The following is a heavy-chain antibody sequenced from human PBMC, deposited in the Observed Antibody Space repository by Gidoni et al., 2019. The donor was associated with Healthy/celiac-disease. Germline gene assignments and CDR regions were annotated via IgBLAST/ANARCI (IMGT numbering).Heavy chain of an antibody. CDR2: ISGSGGRT. J-gene: IGHJ4*01. CDR3: AKGISVGATRAHFDY. V-gene: IGHV3-23*01. D-gene: IGHD1-26*01. Sequence: EVQLLESGGGWVQPGGSLRLSCAASGVTFSSSAVSWVRQAPGKGLAWVSAISGSGGRTYYADTVKGRFTISRDNSKNTLYLKMNSLRAEDTAVYYCAKGISVGATRAHFDYWGQ. CDR1: GVTFSSSA.